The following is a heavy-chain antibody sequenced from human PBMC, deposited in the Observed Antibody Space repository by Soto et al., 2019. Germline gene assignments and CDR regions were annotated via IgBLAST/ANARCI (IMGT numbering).Heavy chain of an antibody. CDR3: ARVHVMVVAGSTFDY. J-gene: IGHJ4*01. CDR1: GYSLSSGSD. V-gene: IGHV4-38-2*01. CDR2: IYHGGTT. D-gene: IGHD6-19*01. Sequence: SATLSLTCPVSGYSLSSGSDWAWLRPPPGKGPEWIASIYHGGTTFYNPSRKSRITISVDTSNNQFSLKLTSVTAADTAVYYCARVHVMVVAGSTFDYWGHGTLVTVSS.